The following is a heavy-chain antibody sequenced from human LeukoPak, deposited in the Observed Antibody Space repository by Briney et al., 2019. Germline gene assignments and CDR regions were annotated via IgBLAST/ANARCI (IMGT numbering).Heavy chain of an antibody. J-gene: IGHJ4*02. CDR2: IYHSGST. V-gene: IGHV4-30-2*01. D-gene: IGHD4-17*01. CDR1: GGSISSGGYS. Sequence: SQTLSLTCAVSGGSISSGGYSWSWIRQPPGKGLEWIGYIYHSGSTYYNPSLKSRVTISVDRSKNQFSLKLSSVTAADTAVYYCARGDADYGNYYFDYWGQGTLVTVSS. CDR3: ARGDADYGNYYFDY.